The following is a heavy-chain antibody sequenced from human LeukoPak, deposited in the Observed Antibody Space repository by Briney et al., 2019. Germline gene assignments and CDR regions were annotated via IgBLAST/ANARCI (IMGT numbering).Heavy chain of an antibody. Sequence: PSETLSLTCTVSGGSISSHYWSWIRQPPGKGLEWIGYIYYSGSTNYNPSLKSRVTISVDTSKNQFSLKLSSVTAADTAVYYCARVPGGWFDPWGQGTLVTVSS. CDR1: GGSISSHY. V-gene: IGHV4-59*11. D-gene: IGHD1-26*01. J-gene: IGHJ5*02. CDR3: ARVPGGWFDP. CDR2: IYYSGST.